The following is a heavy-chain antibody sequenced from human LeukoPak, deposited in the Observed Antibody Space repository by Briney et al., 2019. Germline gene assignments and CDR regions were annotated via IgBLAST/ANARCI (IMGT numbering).Heavy chain of an antibody. Sequence: SETLSLTCTVSSGSISSGAYYWSWIRQHPGKGLEWIGYIYYSGSTYYNPSLKSRITISVDTSKNQFSLKLSSVTAADTAVYYCARKDYSNYVRWFDPWGQGTLVTVSS. CDR3: ARKDYSNYVRWFDP. V-gene: IGHV4-31*03. J-gene: IGHJ5*02. CDR1: SGSISSGAYY. CDR2: IYYSGST. D-gene: IGHD4-11*01.